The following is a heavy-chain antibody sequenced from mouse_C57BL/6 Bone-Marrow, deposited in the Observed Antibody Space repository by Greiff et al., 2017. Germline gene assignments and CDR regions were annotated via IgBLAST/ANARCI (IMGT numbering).Heavy chain of an antibody. V-gene: IGHV14-4*01. CDR3: TTNWAWFAY. CDR1: GFNIKDDY. J-gene: IGHJ3*01. Sequence: VQLQQSGAELVRPGASVKLSCTASGFNIKDDYMHWVKQRPEQGLEWIGCIDPGNGDHDYASKFQGKATITPDTSSITAYVQLSSLTAEDAAVYYCTTNWAWFAYWGQGTLVTVSA. CDR2: IDPGNGDH. D-gene: IGHD4-1*02.